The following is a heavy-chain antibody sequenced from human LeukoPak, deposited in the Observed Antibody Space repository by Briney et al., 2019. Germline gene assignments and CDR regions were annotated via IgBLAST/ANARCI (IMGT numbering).Heavy chain of an antibody. D-gene: IGHD1-26*01. CDR3: AGGVGATGYYYGMDV. J-gene: IGHJ6*02. CDR2: ISGSGGST. V-gene: IGHV3-23*01. CDR1: GCTFSSYA. Sequence: GGSLRLSCAASGCTFSSYAMSWVRQAPGKGLEWVSAISGSGGSTYYADSVKGRFTISRDNSKNTLYLQMNSLRAEDTAVYYCAGGVGATGYYYGMDVWGQGTTVTVSS.